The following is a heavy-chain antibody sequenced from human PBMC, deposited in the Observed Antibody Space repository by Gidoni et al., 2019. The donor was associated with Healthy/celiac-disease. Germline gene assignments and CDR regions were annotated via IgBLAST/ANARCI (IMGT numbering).Heavy chain of an antibody. J-gene: IGHJ4*02. CDR3: ARAIGYGGNYYFDY. D-gene: IGHD4-17*01. Sequence: EVQLVESGGGLVQPGGSLRLSCAASGFPFSSYDMHWVHQATGKGLAGVSAIGTAGDPYYPGSVKGRFTISRKNAKNSLYLQMNSLRAGDTAVYYCARAIGYGGNYYFDYWGQGTLVTVSS. CDR1: GFPFSSYD. CDR2: IGTAGDP. V-gene: IGHV3-13*05.